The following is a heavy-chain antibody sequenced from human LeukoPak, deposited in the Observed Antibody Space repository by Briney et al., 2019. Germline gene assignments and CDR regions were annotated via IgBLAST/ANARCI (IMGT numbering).Heavy chain of an antibody. CDR1: GFTVSSNY. CDR2: IYSGGST. J-gene: IGHJ6*02. D-gene: IGHD3-10*01. Sequence: GGSLRLSCAASGFTVSSNYVSWVRQAPGKGLEWVSVIYSGGSTHYADSVKGRFTISRDNSKNTLYLQMNSLRAEDTAVYYCARERAELLWFGEYYYYGMDVWGQGTTVTVSS. V-gene: IGHV3-53*01. CDR3: ARERAELLWFGEYYYYGMDV.